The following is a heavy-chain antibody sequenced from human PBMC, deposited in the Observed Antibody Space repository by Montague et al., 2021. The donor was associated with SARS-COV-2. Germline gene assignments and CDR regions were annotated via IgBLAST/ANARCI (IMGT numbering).Heavy chain of an antibody. CDR1: GGSISSSSYY. D-gene: IGHD6-19*01. CDR2: IYYRGST. Sequence: SETLSLTCTVSGGSISSSSYYWAWIRQPPGKGLEWIGSIYYRGSTYYNPSLKSRVFISVDTSKNQLSLTLTSATAADTAVYYCATQEDPSGWIPGPFWGQGTLLSVSS. V-gene: IGHV4-39*01. J-gene: IGHJ4*02. CDR3: ATQEDPSGWIPGPF.